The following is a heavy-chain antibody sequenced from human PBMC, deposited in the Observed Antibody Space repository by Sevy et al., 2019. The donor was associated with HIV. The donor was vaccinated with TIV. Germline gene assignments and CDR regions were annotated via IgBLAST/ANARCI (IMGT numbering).Heavy chain of an antibody. CDR2: VYSSGRT. CDR1: DDSISSGNHW. D-gene: IGHD3-10*01. Sequence: SETLSLTCTVSDDSISSGNHWWSWIRQPAGKGLEWIGRVYSSGRTMYNSSLKSRVTMSVDTSKNQFSLMVSSLIAADTAIYYCARDGIRRDYYHGMDVWGQGTTVTVSS. V-gene: IGHV4-61*02. J-gene: IGHJ6*02. CDR3: ARDGIRRDYYHGMDV.